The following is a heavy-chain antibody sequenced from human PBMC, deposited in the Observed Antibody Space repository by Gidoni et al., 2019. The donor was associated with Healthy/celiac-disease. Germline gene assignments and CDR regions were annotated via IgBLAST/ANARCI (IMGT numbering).Heavy chain of an antibody. CDR1: GASISSYY. D-gene: IGHD3-3*01. CDR2: IYYSGST. J-gene: IGHJ3*02. Sequence: QVQLQESGPGLVQPSEPLSLTCPVSGASISSYYWSWLRQPPGKGLVWIWYIYYSGSTNYNPSLKSRVTISVDTSKNQFSLKLSSVTAADTDVYYCARTYDFWRGYYGAFDIWGQGTMVTVSS. CDR3: ARTYDFWRGYYGAFDI. V-gene: IGHV4-59*08.